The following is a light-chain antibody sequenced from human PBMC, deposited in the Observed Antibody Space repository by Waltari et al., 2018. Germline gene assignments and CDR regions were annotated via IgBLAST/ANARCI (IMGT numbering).Light chain of an antibody. CDR1: RSVSGN. CDR2: GAS. J-gene: IGKJ2*01. V-gene: IGKV3-15*01. CDR3: QQYNDWPQT. Sequence: IVMTQSPATMSVSPGERVTLSCRPSRSVSGNLAWYQQKPGQAPRLLMYGASTRAAGVPTRFSGSGSGTEFTVTISSLQSEDFAVYYCQQYNDWPQTFGQGTKLETK.